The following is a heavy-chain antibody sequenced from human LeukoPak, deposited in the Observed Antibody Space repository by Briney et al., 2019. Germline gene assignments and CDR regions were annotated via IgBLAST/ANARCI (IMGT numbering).Heavy chain of an antibody. CDR2: ISSSSSYI. CDR1: GFTFSSYS. D-gene: IGHD4-23*01. J-gene: IGHJ4*02. CDR3: AADYGGNSRADY. Sequence: GGSLRLSCAASGFTFSSYSMNWVRRAPGKGLEWVSSISSSSSYIYYADSVKGRFTISRDNAKNSLYLQMNSLRAEDTAVYYCAADYGGNSRADYWGQGTLVTVSS. V-gene: IGHV3-21*01.